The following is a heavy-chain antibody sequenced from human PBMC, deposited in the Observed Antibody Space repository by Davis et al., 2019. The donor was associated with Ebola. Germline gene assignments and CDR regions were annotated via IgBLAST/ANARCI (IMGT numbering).Heavy chain of an antibody. D-gene: IGHD5-12*01. J-gene: IGHJ4*02. V-gene: IGHV3-30*03. CDR2: ISYDGSNK. CDR3: ARARAYSYGSDFDY. Sequence: GESLKISCAASGFTFSSYGMHWVRQAPGKGLEWVAVISYDGSNKYYADSVKGRFTISRDNSKNTLYLQMNSLRAEDTAVYYCARARAYSYGSDFDYWGQGTLVTVSS. CDR1: GFTFSSYG.